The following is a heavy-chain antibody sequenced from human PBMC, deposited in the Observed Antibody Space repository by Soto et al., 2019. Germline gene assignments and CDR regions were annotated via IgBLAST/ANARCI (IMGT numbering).Heavy chain of an antibody. V-gene: IGHV4-34*01. J-gene: IGHJ6*02. CDR2: INHSGST. CDR1: GGSFSGYY. D-gene: IGHD4-17*01. Sequence: ETLSLTCAVYGGSFSGYYWSWIRQPPGKGLEWIGEINHSGSTNYNPSLKSRVTISVDTSKNQFSLKLSSVTAADTAVYYCARGNYGGNSDYYYGMDVWGQGTTVTVSS. CDR3: ARGNYGGNSDYYYGMDV.